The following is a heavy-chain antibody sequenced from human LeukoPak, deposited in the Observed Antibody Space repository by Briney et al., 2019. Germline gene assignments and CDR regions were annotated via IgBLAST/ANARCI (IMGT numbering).Heavy chain of an antibody. Sequence: SETLSLTCAVYGGSFSGYYWSWIRQPPGKGLEWIGEINHSGSTNYNPSLKSRVTISVDTSKNQFSLKLSSVTAADTAVYYCARGDSGSFSQFDCWGQGTLVTVSS. CDR3: ARGDSGSFSQFDC. V-gene: IGHV4-34*01. CDR1: GGSFSGYY. D-gene: IGHD1-26*01. CDR2: INHSGST. J-gene: IGHJ4*02.